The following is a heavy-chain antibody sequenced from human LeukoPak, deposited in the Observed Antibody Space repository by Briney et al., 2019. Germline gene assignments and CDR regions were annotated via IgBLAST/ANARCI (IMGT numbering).Heavy chain of an antibody. D-gene: IGHD1-26*01. CDR2: ITGDGGGT. CDR1: GFTFRNYV. CDR3: VKEASSGNFVTIDC. V-gene: IGHV3-23*01. J-gene: IGHJ4*02. Sequence: GGSLRLSCAASGFTFRNYVMSWVRQTPGKGLEWVSAITGDGGGTNHADSVKGRCTISRDNSKNILYLQMNSLRADDTAAYYCVKEASSGNFVTIDCWGQGTLVTVSS.